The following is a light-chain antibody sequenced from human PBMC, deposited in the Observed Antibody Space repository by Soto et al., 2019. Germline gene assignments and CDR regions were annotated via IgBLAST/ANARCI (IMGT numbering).Light chain of an antibody. CDR2: GAS. CDR3: QQYAGSPRT. J-gene: IGKJ2*01. V-gene: IGKV3-20*01. Sequence: EIVMTQSPATLSVSPGERATLSCRASQSVSSNLAWYQQKRGQAPRLLIYGASSRATGIPDRFSGSGSETDFTLTITRLEPEDSAVSYCQQYAGSPRTFGRGTKVDIK. CDR1: QSVSSN.